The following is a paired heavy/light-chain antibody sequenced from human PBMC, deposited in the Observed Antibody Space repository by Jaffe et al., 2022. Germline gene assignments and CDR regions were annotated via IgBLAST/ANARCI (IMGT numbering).Heavy chain of an antibody. CDR3: ARDHTMVQGEHAPYYYYYYMDV. CDR1: GYTFTGYY. Sequence: QVQLVQSGAEVKKPGASVKVSCKASGYTFTGYYMHWVRQAPGQGLEWMGRINPNSGGTNYAQKFQGRVTMTRDTSISTAYMELSRLRSDDTAVYYCARDHTMVQGEHAPYYYYYYMDVWGKGTTVTVSS. V-gene: IGHV1-2*06. J-gene: IGHJ6*03. CDR2: INPNSGGT. D-gene: IGHD3-10*01.
Light chain of an antibody. CDR1: SLRSYY. V-gene: IGLV3-19*01. J-gene: IGLJ2*01. CDR2: GKN. Sequence: SSELTQDPAVSVALGQTVRITCQGDSLRSYYASWYQQKPGQAPVLVIYGKNNRPSGIPDRFSGSSSGNTASLTITGAQAEDEADYYCNSRDSSGNHPEVVFGGGTKLTVL. CDR3: NSRDSSGNHPEVV.